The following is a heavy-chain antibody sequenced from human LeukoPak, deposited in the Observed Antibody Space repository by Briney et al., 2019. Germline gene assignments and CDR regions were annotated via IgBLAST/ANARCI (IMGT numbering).Heavy chain of an antibody. D-gene: IGHD2/OR15-2a*01. V-gene: IGHV3-21*01. Sequence: GGSLRLSCVVSGFTFSTNSMNWVRQAPGKGLEWVSSIDSFGTSVYYADSVEGRFSVSRDSAKNSLYLQMSSLRAEDTAVYYFTRDHEYWSVTDYWGQGTLVTVSS. J-gene: IGHJ4*02. CDR2: IDSFGTSV. CDR3: TRDHEYWSVTDY. CDR1: GFTFSTNS.